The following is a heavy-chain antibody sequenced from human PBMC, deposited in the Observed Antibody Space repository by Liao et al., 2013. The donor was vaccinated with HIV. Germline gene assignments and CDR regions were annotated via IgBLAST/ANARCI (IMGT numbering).Heavy chain of an antibody. CDR3: ARVRRSSSRYNWFDP. CDR1: GGSFSGYY. D-gene: IGHD6-13*01. Sequence: QVQLQQWGAGLLKPSETLSLTCAVYGGSFSGYYWSWIRQPPGKGLEWIGEINHSGSTNYNPSLKSRVTISVDTSKNQFSLKLSSVTAADTAVYYCARVRRSSSRYNWFDPWGQGTLVTVSS. CDR2: INHSGST. J-gene: IGHJ5*02. V-gene: IGHV4-34*01.